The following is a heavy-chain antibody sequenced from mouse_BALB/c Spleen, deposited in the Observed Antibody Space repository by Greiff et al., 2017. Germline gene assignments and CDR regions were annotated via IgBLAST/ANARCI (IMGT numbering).Heavy chain of an antibody. D-gene: IGHD2-1*01. CDR1: GFTFSSFG. CDR2: ISSGSSTI. V-gene: IGHV5-17*02. J-gene: IGHJ3*01. Sequence: EVQRVESGGGLVQPGGSRKLSCAASGFTFSSFGMHWVRQAPENGLEWVAYISSGSSTIYYADTVKGRFTISRDNPKNTLFLQMTSLRSEDTAMYYCARSDYGNYGFAYWGQGTLVTVSA. CDR3: ARSDYGNYGFAY.